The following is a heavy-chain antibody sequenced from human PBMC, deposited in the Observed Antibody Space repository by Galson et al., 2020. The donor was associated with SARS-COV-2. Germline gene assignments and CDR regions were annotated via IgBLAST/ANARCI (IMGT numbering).Heavy chain of an antibody. V-gene: IGHV4-59*08. D-gene: IGHD3-10*01. CDR1: GGSISSYY. J-gene: IGHJ4*02. CDR3: ARRPGSYYFDF. Sequence: SETLSLTCTVSGGSISSYYWNWIRQPPGKGLEWIGSIYYSGSTNYNPSLKSRVTISVDTSKNQFSLKLSSVTAADTAVYYCARRPGSYYFDFWGQGTLVTVSS. CDR2: IYYSGST.